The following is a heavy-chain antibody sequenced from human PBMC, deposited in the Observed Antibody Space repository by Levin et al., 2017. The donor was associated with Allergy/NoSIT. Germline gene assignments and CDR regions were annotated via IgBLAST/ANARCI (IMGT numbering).Heavy chain of an antibody. V-gene: IGHV1-69*13. D-gene: IGHD3-9*01. CDR2: IIPIFGTA. CDR3: ARASELYDILTGYSPGYFDY. J-gene: IGHJ4*02. CDR1: GGTFSSYA. Sequence: SVKVSCKASGGTFSSYAISWVRQAPGQGLEWMGGIIPIFGTANYAQKFQGRVTITADESTSTAYMELSSLRSEDTAVYYCARASELYDILTGYSPGYFDYWGQGTLVTVSS.